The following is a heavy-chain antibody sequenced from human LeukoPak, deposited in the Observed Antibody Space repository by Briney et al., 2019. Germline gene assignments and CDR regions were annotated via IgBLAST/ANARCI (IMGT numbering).Heavy chain of an antibody. D-gene: IGHD3-22*01. Sequence: GGSLRLSCAASGFTFSSYGMHWVRQAPGKGLEWVAVIWYDGSNKYYADSVKGRFTISRGNSKNTLYLQMNSLRAEDTAVYYCARGARYYDSSGYYYYWGQGTLVTVSS. CDR3: ARGARYYDSSGYYYY. V-gene: IGHV3-33*01. CDR2: IWYDGSNK. J-gene: IGHJ4*02. CDR1: GFTFSSYG.